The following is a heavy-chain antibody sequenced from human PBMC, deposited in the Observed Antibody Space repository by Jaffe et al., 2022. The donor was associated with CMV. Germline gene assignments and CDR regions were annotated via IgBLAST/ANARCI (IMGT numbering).Heavy chain of an antibody. J-gene: IGHJ6*03. V-gene: IGHV3-21*01. CDR3: ARGPDGYSYGREYYYYMDV. CDR2: ISSSSSYI. D-gene: IGHD5-18*01. Sequence: EVQLVESGGGLVKPGGSLRLSCAASGFTFSSYSMNWVRQAPGKGLEWVSSISSSSSYIYYADSVKGRFTISRDNAKNSLYLQMNSLRAEDTAVYYCARGPDGYSYGREYYYYMDVWGKGTTVTVSS. CDR1: GFTFSSYS.